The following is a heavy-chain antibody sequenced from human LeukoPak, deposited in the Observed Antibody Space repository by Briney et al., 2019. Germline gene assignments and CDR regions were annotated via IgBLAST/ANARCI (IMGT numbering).Heavy chain of an antibody. V-gene: IGHV4-34*01. J-gene: IGHJ6*02. Sequence: SETLSLTCAVYGGSFSGYYWSWIRQPPGKGLEWIGEINHSGSTNYNPSPKSRVTISVDTSKNQFSLKLSSVTAADTAVYYCARGGRRITMVRGVTSPGPMDVWGQGTTVTVSS. CDR1: GGSFSGYY. D-gene: IGHD3-10*01. CDR3: ARGGRRITMVRGVTSPGPMDV. CDR2: INHSGST.